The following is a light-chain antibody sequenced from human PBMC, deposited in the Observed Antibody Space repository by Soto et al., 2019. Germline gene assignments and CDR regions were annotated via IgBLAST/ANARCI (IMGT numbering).Light chain of an antibody. V-gene: IGLV2-23*01. Sequence: QSPLTQPASVSGSPGQSITISCTGTHSDVGSYNLVSWYQQHPGKAPKLIIYEDSKRPSGVSNRFSGSKSGYTASLTISGLEAEDEADYYCCSYAGSFSVIFGGGTKLTVL. CDR3: CSYAGSFSVI. CDR1: HSDVGSYNL. J-gene: IGLJ2*01. CDR2: EDS.